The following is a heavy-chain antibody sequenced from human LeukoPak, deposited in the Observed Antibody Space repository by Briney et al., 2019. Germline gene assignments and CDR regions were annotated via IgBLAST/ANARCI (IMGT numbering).Heavy chain of an antibody. V-gene: IGHV3-23*01. CDR1: GFTFSSYA. CDR3: AKDPTTMVTPYYFDY. Sequence: GGSLRLSCAASGFTFSSYAMSWVRQTPGKGLEWVSAISGSGGSTYHADSVKGRITISRDNSKNTLYLQMNSLRAEDTAIYYCAKDPTTMVTPYYFDYWGQGTLVTVSS. J-gene: IGHJ4*02. D-gene: IGHD4-23*01. CDR2: ISGSGGST.